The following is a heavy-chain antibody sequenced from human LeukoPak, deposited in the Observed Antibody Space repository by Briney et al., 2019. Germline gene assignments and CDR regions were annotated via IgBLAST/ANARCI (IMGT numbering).Heavy chain of an antibody. J-gene: IGHJ4*02. CDR3: ARDLYYYGSGSDNFLYY. CDR1: GFTFSSYW. D-gene: IGHD3-10*01. CDR2: IKQDGSEE. Sequence: PGGSLRLSCAASGFTFSSYWMSWVRQAPGKGLEWVANIKQDGSEEYYVDSVKGRFTISRDNAKNSLYLQMNSLRAEDTAVYYCARDLYYYGSGSDNFLYYWGQGTLVTVSS. V-gene: IGHV3-7*03.